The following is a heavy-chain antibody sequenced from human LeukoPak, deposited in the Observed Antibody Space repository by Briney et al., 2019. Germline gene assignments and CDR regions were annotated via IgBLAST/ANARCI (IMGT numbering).Heavy chain of an antibody. CDR2: IYYSGST. J-gene: IGHJ3*02. Sequence: SETLSLTCTVSGGSISSYYWGWIRQPPGKGLEWIGYIYYSGSTNYNPSLKSRVTISVDTSKNQFSLKLSSVTAADTAVYYCARGGYCSGGSCYSGAFDIWGQGTMVTVSS. CDR3: ARGGYCSGGSCYSGAFDI. D-gene: IGHD2-15*01. CDR1: GGSISSYY. V-gene: IGHV4-59*01.